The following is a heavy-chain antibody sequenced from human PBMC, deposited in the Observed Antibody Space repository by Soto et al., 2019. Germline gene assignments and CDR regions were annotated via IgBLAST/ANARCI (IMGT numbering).Heavy chain of an antibody. CDR3: ASRETTMIVVTFDY. Sequence: QVQLVQSGAEVKKPGASVKVSCKVSGYTLTELSIHWVRHAPGKGLEWMGGFDPEDGETIYAQTFQGRVTMNEDTSTDAAYMELSSLRSADTAVYYCASRETTMIVVTFDYWGQGTLVTVSS. CDR2: FDPEDGET. J-gene: IGHJ4*02. D-gene: IGHD3-22*01. CDR1: GYTLTELS. V-gene: IGHV1-24*01.